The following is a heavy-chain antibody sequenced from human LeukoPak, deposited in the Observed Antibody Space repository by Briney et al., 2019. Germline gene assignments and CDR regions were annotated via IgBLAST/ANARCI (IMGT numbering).Heavy chain of an antibody. CDR3: ARDSEVTGYFDL. J-gene: IGHJ2*01. D-gene: IGHD4-11*01. CDR1: GFSFSRYS. Sequence: PGGSLRLSCSASGFSFSRYSMSWVRQTPGKGLEWVANIKRDGIERYYVDSVKGRFTISRDNAKNSLYLQMNSLRDEDTAVYYCARDSEVTGYFDLWGRGTLVTVSS. CDR2: IKRDGIER. V-gene: IGHV3-7*01.